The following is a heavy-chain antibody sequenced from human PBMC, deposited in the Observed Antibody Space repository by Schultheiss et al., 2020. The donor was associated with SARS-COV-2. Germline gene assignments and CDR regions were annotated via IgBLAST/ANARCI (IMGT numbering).Heavy chain of an antibody. Sequence: SETLSLTCTVSGGSISSYYWGWIRQPAGKGLEWIGRIYTSGSTKYNPSLKSRVTMSVDTSKNQFSLKLSSVTAADTAVYYCARDFGPQGYYYYYMDVWGKGTTVTVSS. CDR3: ARDFGPQGYYYYYMDV. V-gene: IGHV4-4*07. D-gene: IGHD2-15*01. J-gene: IGHJ6*03. CDR2: IYTSGST. CDR1: GGSISSYY.